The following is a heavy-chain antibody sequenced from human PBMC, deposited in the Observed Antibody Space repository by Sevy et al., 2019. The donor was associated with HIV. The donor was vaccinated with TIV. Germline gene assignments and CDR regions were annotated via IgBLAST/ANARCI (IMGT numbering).Heavy chain of an antibody. D-gene: IGHD5-12*01. J-gene: IGHJ4*02. CDR3: AKEGYGY. V-gene: IGHV3-23*01. CDR2: FSGSGART. CDR1: GFTFSSYA. Sequence: GGSLRLSCAATGFTFSSYAMSWVRQAPGKGLEWVSTFSGSGARTYYADSVKGRFTISRDNSKNTLYLQMNSLRAEDTAIYYCAKEGYGYWGQGTLVTVSS.